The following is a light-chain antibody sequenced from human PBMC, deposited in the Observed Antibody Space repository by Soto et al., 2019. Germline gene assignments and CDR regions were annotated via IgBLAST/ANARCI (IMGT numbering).Light chain of an antibody. V-gene: IGLV2-8*01. CDR1: SSDFGTYNF. Sequence: QSALTQPPSASGSPGQSVTISCTGTSSDFGTYNFVSWYQQHPGKAPKLMIYEVNKRPSGVPDRFSGSKSGNTASLTVSGRQAEDEADYYCSSYVRSTSFAFGGGTKVTVL. CDR2: EVN. J-gene: IGLJ2*01. CDR3: SSYVRSTSFA.